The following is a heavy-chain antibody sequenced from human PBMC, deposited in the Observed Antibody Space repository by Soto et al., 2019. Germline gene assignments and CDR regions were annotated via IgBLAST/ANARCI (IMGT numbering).Heavy chain of an antibody. D-gene: IGHD6-13*01. CDR1: GYTFTSYD. CDR2: MNPNSGNT. Sequence: ASVKVSCKASGYTFTSYDINWARQATGQGLEWMGWMNPNSGNTGYAQKFQGRVTRTRNTSISTAYLELSSLRSEDAAVYYCARFTSARRSSWCYPYFASWGQGTLVTVSS. CDR3: ARFTSARRSSWCYPYFAS. J-gene: IGHJ4*02. V-gene: IGHV1-8*01.